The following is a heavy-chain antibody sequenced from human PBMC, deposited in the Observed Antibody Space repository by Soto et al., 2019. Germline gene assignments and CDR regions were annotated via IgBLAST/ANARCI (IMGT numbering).Heavy chain of an antibody. CDR3: ARFSLEWNWFDP. Sequence: QLQLQESGPGLVKPSETLSLTCTVSGGSISTSSYCWGWIRQPPGKGLEWIGSIYSSGSTYYNPSLKSRVTISVDTSKNQFSLKVSSVTAADTAVYYCARFSLEWNWFDPWGQGTLVTVSS. J-gene: IGHJ5*02. CDR2: IYSSGST. D-gene: IGHD3-3*01. CDR1: GGSISTSSYC. V-gene: IGHV4-39*01.